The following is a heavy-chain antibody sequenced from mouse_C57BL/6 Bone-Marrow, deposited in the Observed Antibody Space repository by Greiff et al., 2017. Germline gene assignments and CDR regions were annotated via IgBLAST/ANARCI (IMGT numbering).Heavy chain of an antibody. CDR3: ATGWDYCDY. CDR2: IDPSDSGT. CDR1: GYTFTSYW. V-gene: IGHV1-52*01. J-gene: IGHJ2*01. D-gene: IGHD1-1*02. Sequence: QVQLQQPGAELVRPGSSVKLSCKASGYTFTSYWMHWVKQRPIQGLEWIGNIDPSDSGTHYNQKFKDKATLTVDKSSSTAYLQLSSLTSEDSAVDYCATGWDYCDYWGQGTTLTVSS.